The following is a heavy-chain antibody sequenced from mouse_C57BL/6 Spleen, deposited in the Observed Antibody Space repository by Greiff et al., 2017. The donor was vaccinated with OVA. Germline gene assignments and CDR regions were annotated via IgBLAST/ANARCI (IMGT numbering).Heavy chain of an antibody. V-gene: IGHV1-55*01. CDR3: AREDGYYGY. CDR1: GYTFTSYW. CDR2: IYPGSGST. Sequence: QVQLQQPGAELVKPGASVKMSCKASGYTFTSYWITWVKQRPGQGLEWIGDIYPGSGSTNYNDKFKSKATLTVDTSSNTAYMQLSSLTSEDSAVYYFAREDGYYGYWGQCTTLTVSA. J-gene: IGHJ2*01. D-gene: IGHD2-3*01.